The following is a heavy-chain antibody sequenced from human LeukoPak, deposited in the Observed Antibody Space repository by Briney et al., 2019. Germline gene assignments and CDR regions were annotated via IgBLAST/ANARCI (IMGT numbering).Heavy chain of an antibody. D-gene: IGHD3-22*01. J-gene: IGHJ4*02. V-gene: IGHV3-11*05. CDR3: ARDLSDSSGYTLDY. CDR1: GFTFSDYY. Sequence: PGGSLRLSCAASGFTFSDYYMSWIRQAPGKGLEWVSYISTGSTYRDFADSVRGRFTISRDNSRNSLYLQMNSLRAEDTAVYYCARDLSDSSGYTLDYWGQGTLVTVSS. CDR2: ISTGSTYR.